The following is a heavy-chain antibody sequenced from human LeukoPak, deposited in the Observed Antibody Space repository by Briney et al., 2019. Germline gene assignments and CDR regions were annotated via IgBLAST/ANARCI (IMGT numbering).Heavy chain of an antibody. CDR3: ARVTGSGGGWFDP. Sequence: SETLSLTCTVSGGSISSYYWSWIRQPPGKGLEWIGYIYYSGSTNYNPSLKSRVTISVDTSKNQFSLKLSSVTAADTAVYYCARVTGSGGGWFDPWGQGTLVTVSS. V-gene: IGHV4-59*01. J-gene: IGHJ5*02. CDR2: IYYSGST. CDR1: GGSISSYY. D-gene: IGHD3-16*01.